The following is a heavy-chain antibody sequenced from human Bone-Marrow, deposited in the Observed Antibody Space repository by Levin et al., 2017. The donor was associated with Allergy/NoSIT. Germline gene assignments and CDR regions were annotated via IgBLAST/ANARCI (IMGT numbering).Heavy chain of an antibody. CDR1: GFTVSSNY. CDR2: IYSGGST. CDR3: ARGVNYDSSGYYYEVTWYFDL. V-gene: IGHV3-53*01. D-gene: IGHD3-22*01. J-gene: IGHJ2*01. Sequence: GESLKISCAASGFTVSSNYMSWVRQAPGKGLEWVSVIYSGGSTYYADSVKGRFTIPRDNSKNTLYLQMNSLRAEDTAVYYCARGVNYDSSGYYYEVTWYFDLWGRGTLVTVSS.